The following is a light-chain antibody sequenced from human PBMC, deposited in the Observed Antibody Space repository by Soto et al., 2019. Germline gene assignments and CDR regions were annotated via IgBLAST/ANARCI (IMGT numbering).Light chain of an antibody. Sequence: DIQVTQSPSFLSASVGDRVTITCRASQGISNYLAWYQQKPGRSPKLLIYTASTLHSGVPSRFSGSGSGTEFTLTISSLQPEDFATYYCQQFNNYPRTFGQGTKLEIK. CDR1: QGISNY. V-gene: IGKV1-9*01. CDR3: QQFNNYPRT. J-gene: IGKJ2*01. CDR2: TAS.